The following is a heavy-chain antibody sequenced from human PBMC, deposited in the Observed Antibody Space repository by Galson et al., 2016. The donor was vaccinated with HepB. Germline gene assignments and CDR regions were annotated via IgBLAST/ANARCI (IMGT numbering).Heavy chain of an antibody. Sequence: SVKVSCKASGYTFTNYYIHWVRQAPGQGPEWVGIINTRGGSTTYAQKFQGRLSLTRDTSTTTLFMELSSLRTEDTAVYYCVRVAEPRTVVVPTHFDYWGQGTLVTVSS. D-gene: IGHD3-22*01. CDR2: INTRGGST. CDR3: VRVAEPRTVVVPTHFDY. J-gene: IGHJ4*02. CDR1: GYTFTNYY. V-gene: IGHV1-46*03.